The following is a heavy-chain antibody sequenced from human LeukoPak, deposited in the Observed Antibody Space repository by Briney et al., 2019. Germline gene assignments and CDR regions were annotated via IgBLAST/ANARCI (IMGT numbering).Heavy chain of an antibody. Sequence: GGSLRLSCAASGFTFSSYWMHWVRQAPGKGLEWMASINQDGSEKYYVDSVKGRFTISRDNAKNSLYLQMNSLRAEDMAVYYCARGVFSFDYWGQGTLVTVSS. J-gene: IGHJ4*02. CDR1: GFTFSSYW. CDR3: ARGVFSFDY. V-gene: IGHV3-7*01. CDR2: INQDGSEK. D-gene: IGHD6-13*01.